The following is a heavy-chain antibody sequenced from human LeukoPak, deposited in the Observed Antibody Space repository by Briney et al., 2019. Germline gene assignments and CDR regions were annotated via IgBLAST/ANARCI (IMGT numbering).Heavy chain of an antibody. CDR1: GFTFSSYS. V-gene: IGHV3-21*01. Sequence: GGSLRLSCAASGFTFSSYSMNWVRQAPGRGLEWVSSISSSSSYIYYADSVKGRFTISRDNAKNALYLQMNSLRAEDTAVYYCARDSYDSSGYVDWGQGTLVTVSS. CDR2: ISSSSSYI. J-gene: IGHJ4*02. D-gene: IGHD3-22*01. CDR3: ARDSYDSSGYVD.